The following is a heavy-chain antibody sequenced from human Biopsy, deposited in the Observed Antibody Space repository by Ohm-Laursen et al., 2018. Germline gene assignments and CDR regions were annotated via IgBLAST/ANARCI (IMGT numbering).Heavy chain of an antibody. D-gene: IGHD4-17*01. CDR3: ALAAAQTVTHFDY. Sequence: SLRLSCAASGFIFSTYTMNWVRQAPGEGLEWVSSISSRSSDIYYADSVKGRFTISRDNPKNTLYLQMNSLRADDTAVYYCALAAAQTVTHFDYWGQGTLVTVSS. J-gene: IGHJ4*02. V-gene: IGHV3-21*04. CDR1: GFIFSTYT. CDR2: ISSRSSDI.